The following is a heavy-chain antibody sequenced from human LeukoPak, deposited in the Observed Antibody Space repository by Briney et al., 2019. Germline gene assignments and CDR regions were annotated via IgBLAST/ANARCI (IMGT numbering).Heavy chain of an antibody. Sequence: PSETLSLTCTVSGGSISSYYWSWIRQPPGKGLELIGYIYYIGSTNYNPSLKSRVTISVDTSKNQFSLKLSSVTAADTAVYYCARVAPSGYDYYFDYWGQGTLVTVSS. D-gene: IGHD5-12*01. CDR2: IYYIGST. CDR1: GGSISSYY. V-gene: IGHV4-59*01. CDR3: ARVAPSGYDYYFDY. J-gene: IGHJ4*02.